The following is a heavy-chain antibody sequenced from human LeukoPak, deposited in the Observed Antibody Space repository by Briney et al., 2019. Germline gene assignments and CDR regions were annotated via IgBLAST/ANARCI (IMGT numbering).Heavy chain of an antibody. CDR1: GFTFNNYA. Sequence: GGSLRLSCAAAGFTFNNYAMSWVRQAPGKGLKWVSGISSGGSTYYADSVKGRFTISRDNSKNTLFLQMNSLRAEDTAVYYCARGPLIAAAGTWWGQGTLVTVSS. J-gene: IGHJ4*02. CDR2: ISSGGST. V-gene: IGHV3-23*01. CDR3: ARGPLIAAAGTW. D-gene: IGHD6-13*01.